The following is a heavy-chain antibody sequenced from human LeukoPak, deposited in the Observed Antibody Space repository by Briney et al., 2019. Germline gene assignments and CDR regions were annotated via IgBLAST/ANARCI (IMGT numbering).Heavy chain of an antibody. V-gene: IGHV4-34*01. CDR2: INHSGST. D-gene: IGHD3/OR15-3a*01. Sequence: GSLRLSCEASGLILSTAWMTWVRQPPGKGLEWIGEINHSGSTNYNPSLKSRVTISVDTSKNQFSLKLSSVTAADTAVYYRARGVFGHRFDPWGQGTLVTVSS. CDR3: ARGVFGHRFDP. CDR1: GLILSTAW. J-gene: IGHJ5*02.